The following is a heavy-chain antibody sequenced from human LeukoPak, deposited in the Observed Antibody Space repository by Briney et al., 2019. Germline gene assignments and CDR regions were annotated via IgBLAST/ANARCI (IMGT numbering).Heavy chain of an antibody. Sequence: GASVKVSCKASGGTFSSYAISWVRQAPGQGLEWMGGIIPIFGTANYAQKFQGRVTITADESTSTAYMELSSLRSEDTAVYYCARVYDMVRGVLYYYYGMDVWGQGTTVTVSS. CDR1: GGTFSSYA. V-gene: IGHV1-69*13. CDR3: ARVYDMVRGVLYYYYGMDV. CDR2: IIPIFGTA. J-gene: IGHJ6*02. D-gene: IGHD3-10*01.